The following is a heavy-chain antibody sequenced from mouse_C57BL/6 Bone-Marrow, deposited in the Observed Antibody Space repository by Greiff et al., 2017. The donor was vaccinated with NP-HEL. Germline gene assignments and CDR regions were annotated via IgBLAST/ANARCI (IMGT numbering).Heavy chain of an antibody. V-gene: IGHV2-2*01. D-gene: IGHD1-1*01. CDR2: IWSGGST. CDR3: ARNYRITTVVATDYFDY. Sequence: VQLVESGPGLVQPSQSLSITCTVSGFSLTSYGVHWVRQSPGKGLEWLGVIWSGGSTDYNAAFISRLSISKDNSKSQVFFKMNSLQADDTAIYYCARNYRITTVVATDYFDYWGQGTTLTVSS. CDR1: GFSLTSYG. J-gene: IGHJ2*01.